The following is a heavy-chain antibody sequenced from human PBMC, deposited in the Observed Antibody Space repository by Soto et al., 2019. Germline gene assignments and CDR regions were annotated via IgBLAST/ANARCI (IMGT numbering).Heavy chain of an antibody. CDR3: ARNPLRADAY. J-gene: IGHJ4*02. CDR2: IIPILDLA. D-gene: IGHD6-19*01. CDR1: GGTFTSYT. Sequence: EASVKVSCKASGGTFTSYTFNWVRQAPGQGLEWMGRIIPILDLANSAQNFQDRLTITADKSTSTAYMELSSLRSEDTAIYYCARNPLRADAYWGQGTLVTVSS. V-gene: IGHV1-69*02.